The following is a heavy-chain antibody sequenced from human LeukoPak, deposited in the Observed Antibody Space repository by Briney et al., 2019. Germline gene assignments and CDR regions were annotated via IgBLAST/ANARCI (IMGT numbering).Heavy chain of an antibody. D-gene: IGHD3-22*01. Sequence: GGSLRLSCAASGFTFSDYFMSWVRQAPEKGLEWVSYIGPSSDNINYADSVKGRFTVSRDNAKNSLYLQMNSLRAEDTAVYYCARVNPTNSGFYTYWGQGTLVTVSS. CDR1: GFTFSDYF. CDR2: IGPSSDNI. V-gene: IGHV3-11*06. J-gene: IGHJ1*01. CDR3: ARVNPTNSGFYTY.